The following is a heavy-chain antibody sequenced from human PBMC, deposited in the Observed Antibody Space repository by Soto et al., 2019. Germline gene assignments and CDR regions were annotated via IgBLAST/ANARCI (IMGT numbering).Heavy chain of an antibody. CDR3: APAAYTTGWYIY. J-gene: IGHJ4*02. D-gene: IGHD6-19*01. Sequence: SETLSLTCTVSGGSISSSGYYWGWIRQPPGKRLEWIGSISYSGSTYYNPSLKSRVTISVDTSKNQFSLKLNSVTAADTAVYYCAPAAYTTGWYIYWGQGTLVTVSS. CDR1: GGSISSSGYY. V-gene: IGHV4-39*01. CDR2: ISYSGST.